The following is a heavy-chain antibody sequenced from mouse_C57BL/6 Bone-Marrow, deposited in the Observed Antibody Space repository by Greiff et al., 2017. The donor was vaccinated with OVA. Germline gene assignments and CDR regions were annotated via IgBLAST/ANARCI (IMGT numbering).Heavy chain of an antibody. CDR3: ARLDAMDY. V-gene: IGHV5-12*01. CDR2: ISNGGGST. Sequence: EVNVVESGGALVQPGGSLKLSCAASGFTFSDFYMYWIRQTPEKRLEWVAYISNGGGSTYYPDTVKGRFTISRDNAKNTLYLQMSRLKSEDTAMYYCARLDAMDYWGQGTSVTVSS. J-gene: IGHJ4*01. CDR1: GFTFSDFY.